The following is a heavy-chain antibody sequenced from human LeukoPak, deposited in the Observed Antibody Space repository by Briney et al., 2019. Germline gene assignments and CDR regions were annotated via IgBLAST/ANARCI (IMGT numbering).Heavy chain of an antibody. CDR1: GFTFSSYG. V-gene: IGHV3-30*02. Sequence: GGSLRLSCAASGFTFSSYGMHWVRQAPGKGLEWVAFIRYDGSNKYYADSVKGRFTISRNNSKNTLYLQMNSLRAEDTAVYYCAKFLPTHIVVANYYFDYWGQGTLVTVSS. D-gene: IGHD2-21*01. J-gene: IGHJ4*02. CDR2: IRYDGSNK. CDR3: AKFLPTHIVVANYYFDY.